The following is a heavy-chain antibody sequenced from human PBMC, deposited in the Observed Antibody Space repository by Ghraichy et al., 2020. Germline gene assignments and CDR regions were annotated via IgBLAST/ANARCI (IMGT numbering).Heavy chain of an antibody. CDR3: TTIRRYYYYGMDV. V-gene: IGHV3-15*01. CDR1: GFTFSNAW. D-gene: IGHD3-10*01. CDR2: IKSKTDGGTT. J-gene: IGHJ6*02. Sequence: GGSLILSCAASGFTFSNAWMSWVRQAPGKGLEWVGRIKSKTDGGTTDYAAPVKGRFTISRDDSKNTLYLQMNSLKTEDTAVYYCTTIRRYYYYGMDVWGQGTTVTVSS.